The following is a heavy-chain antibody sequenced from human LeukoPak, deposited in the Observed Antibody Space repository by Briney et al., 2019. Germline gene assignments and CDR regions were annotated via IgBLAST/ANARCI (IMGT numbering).Heavy chain of an antibody. Sequence: SGPTLASPKQTLTLTCTFSGFSLSTSGVGVGWIRQPPVKALEWLTLIYWNDDKRYSPSLKSRLNITKDTSKNQVVLTMTIMDPVDTATYYCAHSAYGSGSYTTYNWSDPWGQGTLVTVSS. D-gene: IGHD3-10*01. J-gene: IGHJ5*02. CDR3: AHSAYGSGSYTTYNWSDP. CDR2: IYWNDDK. V-gene: IGHV2-5*01. CDR1: GFSLSTSGVG.